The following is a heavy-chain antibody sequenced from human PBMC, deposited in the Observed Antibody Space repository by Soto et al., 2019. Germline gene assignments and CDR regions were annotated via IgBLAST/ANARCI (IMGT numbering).Heavy chain of an antibody. D-gene: IGHD2-15*01. CDR3: ATEVTDIVVVVAANPYYYYGMDV. CDR2: ISGSGGST. J-gene: IGHJ6*02. Sequence: PGGSLRLSCAASGFTFSSYAMSWVRQAPGKGLEWVSAISGSGGSTYYADSVKGRFTISRDNSKNTLYLQMNSLRAEDTAVYYCATEVTDIVVVVAANPYYYYGMDVWGQGTTVTVS. V-gene: IGHV3-23*01. CDR1: GFTFSSYA.